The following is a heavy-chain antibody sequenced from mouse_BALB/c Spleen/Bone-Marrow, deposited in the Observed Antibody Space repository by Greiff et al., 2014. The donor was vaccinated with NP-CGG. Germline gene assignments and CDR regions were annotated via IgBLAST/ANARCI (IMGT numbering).Heavy chain of an antibody. CDR1: GYTFTSYW. Sequence: QVQLQQPGAELAKPGASVKMSCKASGYTFTSYWMHWVKQRPGQGLEWIGYINPRAGYTEYNQKFKNKATLTADKSSSTAYMQLSSMTSESSAVDYCARAPLLRLRNYFDYWGQGTTLTVSS. J-gene: IGHJ2*01. D-gene: IGHD1-2*01. CDR2: INPRAGYT. V-gene: IGHV1-7*01. CDR3: ARAPLLRLRNYFDY.